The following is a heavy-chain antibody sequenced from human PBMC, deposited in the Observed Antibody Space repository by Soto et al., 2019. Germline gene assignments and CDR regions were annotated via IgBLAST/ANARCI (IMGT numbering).Heavy chain of an antibody. CDR2: INGDGSDT. D-gene: IGHD2-21*01. J-gene: IGHJ3*01. Sequence: GSLRLSCASSVFTFSRYWMHCVRQSPGEWLAWVARINGDGSDTKYADSVKGRLTTSRDNARNTLYLQMNYLTAEDTAVYYCVRADGDNRDHGFDVWGQGTGDNVS. CDR1: VFTFSRYW. CDR3: VRADGDNRDHGFDV. V-gene: IGHV3-74*03.